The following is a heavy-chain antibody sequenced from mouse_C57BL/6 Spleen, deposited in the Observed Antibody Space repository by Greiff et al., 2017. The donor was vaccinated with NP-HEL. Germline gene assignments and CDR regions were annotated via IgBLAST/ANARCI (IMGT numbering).Heavy chain of an antibody. CDR1: GYSFTGYY. CDR2: INPSTGGT. Sequence: EVQLQQSGPELVKPGASVKISCKASGYSFTGYYMNWVKQSPEKSLEWIGEINPSTGGTTYNQKFKAKATLTVDKSSSTAYMQLKSLTSEDSAVYYWARRIRVYDYDDGYAMDYWGQGTSVTVSS. J-gene: IGHJ4*01. V-gene: IGHV1-42*01. D-gene: IGHD2-4*01. CDR3: ARRIRVYDYDDGYAMDY.